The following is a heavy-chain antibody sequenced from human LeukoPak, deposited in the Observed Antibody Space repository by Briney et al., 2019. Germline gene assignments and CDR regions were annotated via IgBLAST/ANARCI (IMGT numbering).Heavy chain of an antibody. CDR2: INHSGNT. CDR1: GGSFSGYY. V-gene: IGHV4-34*01. Sequence: TSETLSLTCAVYGGSFSGYYWSWIRQPPGKGLEWIGEINHSGNTNYNPSLKSRVTISVDTSKNQFSLKLSSVTAADTAVYYCARDPGLDSSGTSYFDYWGQGTLVTVSS. D-gene: IGHD3-22*01. J-gene: IGHJ4*02. CDR3: ARDPGLDSSGTSYFDY.